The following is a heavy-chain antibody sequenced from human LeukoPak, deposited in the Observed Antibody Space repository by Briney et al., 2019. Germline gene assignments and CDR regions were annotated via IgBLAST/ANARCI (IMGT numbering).Heavy chain of an antibody. V-gene: IGHV4-39*07. D-gene: IGHD3-3*02. Sequence: SETLSLTCTVSGGSISSSSYYWGWIRQPPGKGLEWIGSIYYSGSTYYNPSLKSRVTISVDTSKNQFSLKLSSVTAADTAVYYCARAVGSIRLPNWFDPWGEGTLVTVSS. CDR1: GGSISSSSYY. CDR3: ARAVGSIRLPNWFDP. J-gene: IGHJ5*02. CDR2: IYYSGST.